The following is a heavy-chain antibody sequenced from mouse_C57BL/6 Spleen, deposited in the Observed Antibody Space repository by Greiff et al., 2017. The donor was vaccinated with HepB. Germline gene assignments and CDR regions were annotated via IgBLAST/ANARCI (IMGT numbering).Heavy chain of an antibody. Sequence: VQLQQSGAELARPGASVKMSCKASGYTFTSYTMHWVKQRPGQGLEWIGYINPSSGYTKYNQKFKDKATLTADNSSSTAYMQLSSLTSEDSAVFYCARTEVIYYEYHWYFDVWGTGTTVTVSS. V-gene: IGHV1-4*01. CDR3: ARTEVIYYEYHWYFDV. CDR2: INPSSGYT. CDR1: GYTFTSYT. J-gene: IGHJ1*03. D-gene: IGHD2-4*01.